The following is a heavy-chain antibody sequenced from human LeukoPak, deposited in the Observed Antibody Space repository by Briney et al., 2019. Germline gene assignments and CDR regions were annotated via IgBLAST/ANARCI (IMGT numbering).Heavy chain of an antibody. CDR1: GYIFTTYD. Sequence: EASLKVSCKASGYIFTTYDIGSVPQATGQGLERMGWLNPNSGNAGYTQKFKGRVTISRNTSVSTAYIELSSLRSDDTAIYYCPRRKFLGWFDPWGQGTLVTVSS. CDR2: LNPNSGNA. V-gene: IGHV1-8*03. CDR3: PRRKFLGWFDP. D-gene: IGHD7-27*01. J-gene: IGHJ5*02.